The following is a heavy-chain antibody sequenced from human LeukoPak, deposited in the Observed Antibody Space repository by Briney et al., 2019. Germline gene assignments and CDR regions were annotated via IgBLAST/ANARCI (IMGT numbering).Heavy chain of an antibody. CDR3: ARIVVVPAATPGRYFYYGMDV. Sequence: SQTLSLTCAISGDSVSSNSAAWNWIRQSPSRGLEWLGRTYYRSKWYNDYAVSVKSRITINPDTSKNQFSLQLNSVTPEDTAVYYCARIVVVPAATPGRYFYYGMDVGGKGTTVTVSS. CDR2: TYYRSKWYN. CDR1: GDSVSSNSAA. J-gene: IGHJ6*04. V-gene: IGHV6-1*01. D-gene: IGHD2-2*02.